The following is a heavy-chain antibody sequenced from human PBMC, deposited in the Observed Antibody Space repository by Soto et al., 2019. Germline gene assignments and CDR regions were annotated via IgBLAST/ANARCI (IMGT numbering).Heavy chain of an antibody. CDR1: GFPFSSYG. CDR2: ISYSGGSK. D-gene: IGHD3-22*01. V-gene: IGHV3-30*18. CDR3: AKSPGMYYYDSSGYYHYDY. Sequence: PGGSLRLSCAASGFPFSSYGMHWVRQAPGKGLEWVAVISYSGGSKYYADSVKGRFTISRDNSKNTLYLQMNSLRAEDTAVYYCAKSPGMYYYDSSGYYHYDYWGQGTLVTVSS. J-gene: IGHJ4*02.